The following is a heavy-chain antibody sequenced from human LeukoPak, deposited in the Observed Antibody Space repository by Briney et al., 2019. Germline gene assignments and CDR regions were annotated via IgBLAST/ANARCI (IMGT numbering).Heavy chain of an antibody. J-gene: IGHJ4*02. Sequence: SETLSLTCAVYGGSFSGYYWSWIRQPPGKGLEWIGEINHSGSTNYNPSLKGRVTIPVDTPKNQFSLKLSSVTAADTAVYYCARGCYGSGSYWSLYYFDYWGQGTLVTVSS. D-gene: IGHD3-10*01. CDR3: ARGCYGSGSYWSLYYFDY. V-gene: IGHV4-34*01. CDR2: INHSGST. CDR1: GGSFSGYY.